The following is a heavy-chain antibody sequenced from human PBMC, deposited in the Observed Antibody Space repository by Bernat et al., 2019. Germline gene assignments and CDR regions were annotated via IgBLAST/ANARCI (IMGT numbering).Heavy chain of an antibody. D-gene: IGHD2-15*01. CDR2: MNSDGSST. CDR3: ARAQYEAADGFDY. CDR1: GFTFSSYW. Sequence: EVQLVESGGGLVQPGGSLRLSCAASGFTFSSYWMHWVRQAPGKGLVWVSRMNSDGSSTSYADSVKGRFTISRDNAKNTLYLQMNSLKAEDTAVYYCARAQYEAADGFDYWGQGTLVTVSS. V-gene: IGHV3-74*01. J-gene: IGHJ4*02.